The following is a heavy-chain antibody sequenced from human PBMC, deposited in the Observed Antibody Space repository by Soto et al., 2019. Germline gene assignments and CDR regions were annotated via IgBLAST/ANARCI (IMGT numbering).Heavy chain of an antibody. V-gene: IGHV4-59*01. J-gene: IGHJ2*01. CDR3: ARRSYFDSTGFHWYFDL. CDR1: GGSITNYY. Sequence: QVQLQESGPGLVKPSETLSLTCTVSGGSITNYYWSWIRQPPGKGLELIGYIYYSGSTNYSPSLKGRVTISVDTSKNQFSLNLRSVTAADTAVYFCARRSYFDSTGFHWYFDLWGRGTLVTVSS. CDR2: IYYSGST. D-gene: IGHD3-22*01.